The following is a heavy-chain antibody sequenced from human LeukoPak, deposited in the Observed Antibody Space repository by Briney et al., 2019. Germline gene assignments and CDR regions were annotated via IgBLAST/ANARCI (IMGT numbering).Heavy chain of an antibody. J-gene: IGHJ6*03. Sequence: GGSLRLSCAASGFTVSSNYMSWVRQAPGKGLEWVSVIYSGGSTYYADSVKGRFTISRDNSKNTLYLQMNSLRAEDTAVYYYARDSYSSSSSVYYYYYMDVWGKGTTVTVSS. CDR3: ARDSYSSSSSVYYYYYMDV. CDR1: GFTVSSNY. D-gene: IGHD6-6*01. CDR2: IYSGGST. V-gene: IGHV3-66*02.